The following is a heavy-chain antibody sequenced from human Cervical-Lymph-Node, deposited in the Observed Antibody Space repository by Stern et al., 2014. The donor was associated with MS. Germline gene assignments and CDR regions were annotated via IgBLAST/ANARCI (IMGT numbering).Heavy chain of an antibody. Sequence: DQLVESGGGVVQPGRSLRLSCAASGFNFRNFGMYWVRQAPGKGLEWVSVISYDGSKRDYGDSVKGRFTISRDNSNNILYLQMNTLTTEDTAVYYCAKRMYLLGLRDGTIDYWGQGTVVTVSS. D-gene: IGHD2-2*01. CDR3: AKRMYLLGLRDGTIDY. V-gene: IGHV3-30*18. CDR1: GFNFRNFG. J-gene: IGHJ4*02. CDR2: ISYDGSKR.